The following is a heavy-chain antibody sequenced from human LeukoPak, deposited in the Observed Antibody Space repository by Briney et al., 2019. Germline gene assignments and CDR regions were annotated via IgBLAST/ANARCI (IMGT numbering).Heavy chain of an antibody. CDR3: ATEIRSNDS. Sequence: SGGSLRLSCAASGFTFSSYGMHWVRQAPGKGLEWVSAIEISGAVTYYADSVKGRFTISRDNSKNTLYLQMNGLRVEDTAIYYCATEIRSNDSWGQGTLVTVSS. CDR2: IEISGAVT. D-gene: IGHD2-8*01. V-gene: IGHV3-23*01. J-gene: IGHJ5*02. CDR1: GFTFSSYG.